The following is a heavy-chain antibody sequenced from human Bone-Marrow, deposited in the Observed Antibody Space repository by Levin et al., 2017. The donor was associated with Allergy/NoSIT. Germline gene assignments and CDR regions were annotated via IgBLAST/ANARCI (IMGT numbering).Heavy chain of an antibody. CDR1: GSSIRSAYY. D-gene: IGHD1-26*01. CDR2: VFHTGTT. V-gene: IGHV4-38-2*02. Sequence: SETLSLTCSVSGSSIRSAYYWGWIRQTPGKGLEWIGSVFHTGTTSYNPSLQNRVTMSRDTSKNHFSLQLRSVTAADTAIYYCVRDGGYQLLPLLSYFDYWGQGVLVTVSS. J-gene: IGHJ4*02. CDR3: VRDGGYQLLPLLSYFDY.